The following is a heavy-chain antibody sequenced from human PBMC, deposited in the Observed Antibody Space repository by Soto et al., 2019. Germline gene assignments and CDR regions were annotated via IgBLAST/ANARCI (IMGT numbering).Heavy chain of an antibody. CDR3: TTSYSYGLFDY. Sequence: VGSLRLSCAASGFTFSNAWMSWVRQAPGKGLEWVGRIKSKTDGGTTDYAAPVKGRFTISRDDSKNTLYLQMNSLKTEDTAVYYCTTSYSYGLFDYWGQGTLVTVSS. CDR2: IKSKTDGGTT. J-gene: IGHJ4*02. CDR1: GFTFSNAW. V-gene: IGHV3-15*01. D-gene: IGHD5-18*01.